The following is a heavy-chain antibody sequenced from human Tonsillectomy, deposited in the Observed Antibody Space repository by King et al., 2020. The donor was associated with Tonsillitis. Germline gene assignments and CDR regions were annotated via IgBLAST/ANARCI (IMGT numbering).Heavy chain of an antibody. CDR1: GFSFRSFA. CDR3: AKCPHTNSPDLDY. Sequence: VQLVESGGGLVQPGGSLRLSCAASGFSFRSFAMSWVRQSPGKGLGWGSVISNTGGCIFYTDSVNGRFTISRDNSKNTLFLQMNSLRADDTAVYYCAKCPHTNSPDLDYWGQGTLVTVSS. D-gene: IGHD1-1*01. J-gene: IGHJ4*02. V-gene: IGHV3-23*04. CDR2: ISNTGGCI.